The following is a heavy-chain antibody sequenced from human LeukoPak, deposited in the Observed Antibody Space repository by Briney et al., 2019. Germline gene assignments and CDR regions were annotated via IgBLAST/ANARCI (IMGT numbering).Heavy chain of an antibody. CDR3: ARQGYSYGYYFDY. CDR1: GGSISSYY. CDR2: IYYSGST. D-gene: IGHD5-18*01. Sequence: SETLSLTCTVSGGSISSYYWGWIRQPPGKGLEWIGSIYYSGSTYYNPSLKSRVTISVDTSKNQFSLKLSSVTAADTAVYYCARQGYSYGYYFDYWGQGTLVTVSS. J-gene: IGHJ4*02. V-gene: IGHV4-39*01.